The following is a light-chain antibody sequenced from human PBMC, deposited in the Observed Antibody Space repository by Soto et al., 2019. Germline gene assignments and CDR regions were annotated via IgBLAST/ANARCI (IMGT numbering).Light chain of an antibody. CDR3: GTWDTSLSAGYV. CDR2: DNN. CDR1: SSNIGNNY. J-gene: IGLJ1*01. Sequence: QSVMTQQPSGSGAPGQKVTISCSGSSSNIGNNYVSWYQQFPGTAPKLLIYDNNKRPSGIPDRFSGSKSGTSATLGITGLQTGDEADYYCGTWDTSLSAGYVFGTGPNVTVL. V-gene: IGLV1-51*01.